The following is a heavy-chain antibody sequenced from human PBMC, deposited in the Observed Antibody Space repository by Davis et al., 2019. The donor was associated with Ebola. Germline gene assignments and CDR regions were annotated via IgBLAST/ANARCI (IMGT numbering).Heavy chain of an antibody. J-gene: IGHJ6*02. Sequence: PGGSLRLSCAASGFTVSSKYMTWVRQAPGKGLEWVAKIKEDGSEKLEVDSVKGRFTISRDNAKDSLYLQMNSLRAEDTAVYYCARGSRNMDVWGQGTTVTVSS. V-gene: IGHV3-7*03. CDR2: IKEDGSEK. CDR1: GFTVSSKY. CDR3: ARGSRNMDV.